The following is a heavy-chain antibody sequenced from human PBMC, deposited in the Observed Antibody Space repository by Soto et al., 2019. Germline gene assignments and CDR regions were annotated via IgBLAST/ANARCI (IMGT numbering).Heavy chain of an antibody. CDR2: IGTDGNT. V-gene: IGHV3-23*01. CDR3: VRKSPGPRPFDY. Sequence: GGSLRLSCAASGFTFNSYAMNWVRQAPGKGLAWVSAIGTDGNTYYANSVKGRFTISRDNSRTTLYLQMNSLRVEDTALYYCVRKSPGPRPFDYWGQGTLVTASS. CDR1: GFTFNSYA. J-gene: IGHJ4*01.